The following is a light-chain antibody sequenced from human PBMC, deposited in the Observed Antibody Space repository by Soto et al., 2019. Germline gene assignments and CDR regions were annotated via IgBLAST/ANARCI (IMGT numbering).Light chain of an antibody. Sequence: QSALTQPRSVSASPGQSVAISCIGTSSDVGGYNFVSWYQQYPGKAPKLIIYDVSKRPSGVPDRFSGSKSGNTASLTISGLQAADEAGYYCCSYAGSYTLWVFGGGTKLTVL. CDR2: DVS. V-gene: IGLV2-11*01. J-gene: IGLJ3*02. CDR1: SSDVGGYNF. CDR3: CSYAGSYTLWV.